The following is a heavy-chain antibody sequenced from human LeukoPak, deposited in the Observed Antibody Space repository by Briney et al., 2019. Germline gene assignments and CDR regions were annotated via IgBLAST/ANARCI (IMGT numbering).Heavy chain of an antibody. CDR1: GFTVSSNY. Sequence: GGSLRLSCAPSGFTVSSNYMNWVRQAPGKGLEWVSLIYTGDSTYYADSVKGRFTISRDNSKNTLYLQMNSLRAEDTAVYFCARERASTYGDIDYWGQGTLVIVSS. D-gene: IGHD4-17*01. CDR2: IYTGDST. J-gene: IGHJ4*02. CDR3: ARERASTYGDIDY. V-gene: IGHV3-53*01.